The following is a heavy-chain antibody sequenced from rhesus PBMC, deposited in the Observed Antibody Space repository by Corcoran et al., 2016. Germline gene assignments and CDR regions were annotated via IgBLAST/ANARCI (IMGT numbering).Heavy chain of an antibody. CDR1: GGSIGSSY. CDR3: ATGRERYYFEI. D-gene: IGHD1-44*02. Sequence: QLQLQESGPGLVQPSETLSVTCTVSGGSIGSSYWSWIRQVPGKGREWIGYIYGIGSSPNNNPSLKRRIILSVDTSKNNLTLNLRSVTAADTAAYFCATGRERYYFEIWGQGVLVTVSS. CDR2: IYGIGSSP. V-gene: IGHV4-169*02. J-gene: IGHJ4*01.